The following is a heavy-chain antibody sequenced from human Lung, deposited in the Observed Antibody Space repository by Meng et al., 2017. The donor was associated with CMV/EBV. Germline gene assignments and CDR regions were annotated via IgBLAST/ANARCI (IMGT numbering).Heavy chain of an antibody. CDR2: IYPGDSDT. CDR3: ARGVDSSSSNWFDL. CDR1: GYSFTSYW. Sequence: GEXXKISCKGSGYSFTSYWIGWVRQMPGKGLEWMGIIYPGDSDTRYSPSFQGQVTISAGKSISTAYLQWSSLKASDTAMYYCARGVDSSSSNWFDLWGQGXLVTVSS. J-gene: IGHJ5*02. D-gene: IGHD6-6*01. V-gene: IGHV5-51*01.